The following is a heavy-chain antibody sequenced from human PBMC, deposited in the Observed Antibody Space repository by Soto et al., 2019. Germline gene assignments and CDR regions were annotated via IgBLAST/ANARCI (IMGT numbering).Heavy chain of an antibody. CDR1: GYKFGSAW. D-gene: IGHD3-10*01. J-gene: IGHJ5*02. V-gene: IGHV5-51*01. CDR2: IKPGTSDI. Sequence: PGESLKISCKGVGYKFGSAWIGWVRQMPGKGLEWMGIIKPGTSDIRYSPSCRGHVTISADEAVSTAYLQWSSLKASDTAMYFCARAERFPRSWFDTWGQGTQVTVSS. CDR3: ARAERFPRSWFDT.